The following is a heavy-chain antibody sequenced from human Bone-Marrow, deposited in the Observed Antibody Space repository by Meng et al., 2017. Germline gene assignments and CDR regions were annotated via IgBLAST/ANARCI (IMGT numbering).Heavy chain of an antibody. D-gene: IGHD5-12*01. J-gene: IGHJ5*02. V-gene: IGHV3-21*01. CDR2: ISSSSSYI. Sequence: EVQLEESGGGLVQPGGSLRLSCAASGFTFSSYSMNWVRQAPGKGLEWVSSISSSSSYIYYADSVKGRFTISRDNAKNSLYLQMNSLRAEDTAVYYCARDIGYGDNWFDPWGQGTLVTVSS. CDR1: GFTFSSYS. CDR3: ARDIGYGDNWFDP.